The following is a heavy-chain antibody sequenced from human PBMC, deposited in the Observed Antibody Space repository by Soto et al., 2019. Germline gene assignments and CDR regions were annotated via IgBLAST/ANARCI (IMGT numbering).Heavy chain of an antibody. Sequence: SVKVSCKASGGTFSSYAISWLRQSPGQGLEWMGGIIPIFGTANYAQKFQGRVTITADESTSTAYMELSSLRSEDTAVYYCARSGDCSSTSCSNSFYYYYGVDVWGQGTTVTVSS. CDR2: IIPIFGTA. CDR3: ARSGDCSSTSCSNSFYYYYGVDV. J-gene: IGHJ6*02. CDR1: GGTFSSYA. V-gene: IGHV1-69*13. D-gene: IGHD2-2*01.